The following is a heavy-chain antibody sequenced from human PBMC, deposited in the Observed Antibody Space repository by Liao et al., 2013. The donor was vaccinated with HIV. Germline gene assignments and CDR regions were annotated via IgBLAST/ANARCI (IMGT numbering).Heavy chain of an antibody. D-gene: IGHD3-3*01. CDR3: ARTDQYYDFWNGYENWFDP. V-gene: IGHV4-61*02. CDR2: IYTSGNT. J-gene: IGHJ5*02. CDR1: GDSISGGNYF. Sequence: QLQLQESGPGLVKPSQTLSLSCTVSGDSISGGNYFLNWIRQPAGKGLEWLGRIYTSGNTDYNPSLKSRVTMSVDTSKNQFSLKLSSVTAADTAVYYCARTDQYYDFWNGYENWFDPWGQGTLVTVSS.